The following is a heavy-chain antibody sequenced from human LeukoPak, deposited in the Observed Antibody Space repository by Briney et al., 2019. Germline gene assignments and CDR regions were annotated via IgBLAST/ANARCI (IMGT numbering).Heavy chain of an antibody. CDR2: IWYDGSNK. D-gene: IGHD1-26*01. J-gene: IGHJ4*02. V-gene: IGHV3-33*01. CDR1: GFTFSSYG. CDR3: ARDSIVGAPGYFDY. Sequence: PGRSLRLSCAASGFTFSSYGMHWVRQAPGKGLEWVAVIWYDGSNKYHADSVKGRFTISRDNSKNTLYLQMNSLRAEDTAVYYCARDSIVGAPGYFDYWGQGTLVTVSS.